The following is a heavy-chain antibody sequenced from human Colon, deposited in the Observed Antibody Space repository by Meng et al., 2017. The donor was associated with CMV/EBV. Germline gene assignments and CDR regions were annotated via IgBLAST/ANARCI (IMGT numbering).Heavy chain of an antibody. CDR1: GFTFRSYE. CDR3: ARRYCSSTSCTIDY. V-gene: IGHV3-48*03. Sequence: GGSLRLSCAASGFTFRSYEMNWVRQAPGKGLEWVSYIGTSATTIYYADSVKGRFTISRDNAKNSLYLQMNSLRGEDTAVYYCARRYCSSTSCTIDYWGQGTTVTVSS. CDR2: IGTSATTI. J-gene: IGHJ4*02. D-gene: IGHD2-2*01.